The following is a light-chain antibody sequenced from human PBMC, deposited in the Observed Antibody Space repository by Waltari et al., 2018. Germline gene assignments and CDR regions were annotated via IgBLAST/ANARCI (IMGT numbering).Light chain of an antibody. Sequence: EIVLTQSPATLSLSPGEGATLSCRPSQPISTYLAWYEQKAGQAPRPLIYDASKRATGIPARFSGSGSGTDFTLTISSLEPEDFALYYCQQRTNWPRTFGQGTKLEIK. CDR2: DAS. J-gene: IGKJ2*02. CDR1: QPISTY. CDR3: QQRTNWPRT. V-gene: IGKV3-11*01.